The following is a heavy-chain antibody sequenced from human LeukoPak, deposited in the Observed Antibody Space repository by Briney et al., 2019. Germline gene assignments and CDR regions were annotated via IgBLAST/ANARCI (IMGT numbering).Heavy chain of an antibody. CDR1: GYTFTDFY. V-gene: IGHV1-2*02. Sequence: ASVKVSCKASGYTFTDFYVHWVRQAPGQGLESMGWTSPKSGGKNYAQKFQGRVNMTRDTTIRTAYMELSTLRSDDTAVYYCARGSHSGGPIPNFDYWGQGTLVTVSS. J-gene: IGHJ4*02. CDR3: ARGSHSGGPIPNFDY. CDR2: TSPKSGGK. D-gene: IGHD3-16*01.